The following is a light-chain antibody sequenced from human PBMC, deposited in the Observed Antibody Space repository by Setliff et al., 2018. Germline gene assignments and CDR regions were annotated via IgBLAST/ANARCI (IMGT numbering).Light chain of an antibody. Sequence: QSVLTQPASVSGSPGQSITISCTGGSSDVGGYNYVSWYQQHPGKAPKLMISDVSKRPSGVPDRFSGSKSGTTASLTISGLQAEDEADYYCCSYAGRYTPYVFGSGTKVTVL. CDR2: DVS. CDR1: SSDVGGYNY. J-gene: IGLJ1*01. CDR3: CSYAGRYTPYV. V-gene: IGLV2-11*01.